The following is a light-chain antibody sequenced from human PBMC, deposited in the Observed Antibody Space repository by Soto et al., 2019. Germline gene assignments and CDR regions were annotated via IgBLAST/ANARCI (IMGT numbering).Light chain of an antibody. J-gene: IGKJ1*01. CDR2: DAS. CDR1: QSVGRY. V-gene: IGKV3-11*01. Sequence: EIVLTQSPAILSLSPGERATLSCRASQSVGRYLVWYQQKPGQAPSLLIYDASNRATGVPARFSGSGSGTDFTLTISSLESEDSAVYYCQHRNNGPWTLGQGTKGDIK. CDR3: QHRNNGPWT.